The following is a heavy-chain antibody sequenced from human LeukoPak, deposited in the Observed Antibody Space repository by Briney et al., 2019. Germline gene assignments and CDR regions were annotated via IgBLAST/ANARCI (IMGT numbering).Heavy chain of an antibody. D-gene: IGHD6-13*01. V-gene: IGHV3-11*01. CDR1: GFTFSDYH. CDR2: ISSGGSSI. CDR3: ARRPAAGRCFDY. Sequence: PGGSLRLSCAVSGFTFSDYHMSWIRQAPGKGLEWVSYISSGGSSISHADSVKGRFTISRDNAENSLYLQMNSLRAEDTAVYYCARRPAAGRCFDYWGQGNLVTVSS. J-gene: IGHJ4*02.